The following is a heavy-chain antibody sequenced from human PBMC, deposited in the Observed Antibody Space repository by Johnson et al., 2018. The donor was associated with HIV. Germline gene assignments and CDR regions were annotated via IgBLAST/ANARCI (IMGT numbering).Heavy chain of an antibody. V-gene: IGHV3-11*04. J-gene: IGHJ3*02. D-gene: IGHD1-7*01. CDR3: ARARDWNYGDI. Sequence: QVQLVESGGGLVQPGGSLRLSCAASGFTFSDYYMNWIRQAPGKGLEWVSYISSSGSSIYYADSVKGRFTISRDNSKNTLYLQMNSLRAEDTAVYYCARARDWNYGDIWGQGTMVTVSS. CDR2: ISSSGSSI. CDR1: GFTFSDYY.